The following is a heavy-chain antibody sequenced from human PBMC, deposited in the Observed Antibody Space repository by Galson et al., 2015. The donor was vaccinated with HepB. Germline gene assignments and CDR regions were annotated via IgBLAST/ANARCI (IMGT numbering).Heavy chain of an antibody. V-gene: IGHV3-73*01. CDR1: GFTFSGSA. CDR2: IRSKANSYAT. CDR3: TRHFSDGY. J-gene: IGHJ4*02. D-gene: IGHD3-10*01. Sequence: SLRLSCAASGFTFSGSAIHWVCQASGKGLEWVGRIRSKANSYATAYAASVKGRFTISRDDAKNTAYLQMNSLKTEDTAVYYCTRHFSDGYWGQGTLVTVSS.